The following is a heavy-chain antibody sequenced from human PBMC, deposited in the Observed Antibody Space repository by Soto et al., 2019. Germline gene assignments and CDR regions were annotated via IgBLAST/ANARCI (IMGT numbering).Heavy chain of an antibody. Sequence: SETLSLTCTVSGGSISSSSYYWGWIRQPPGKGLEWIGSIYYSGSTYYNPSLKSRVTISVDTSKNQFSLKLSSVTAADTAVYYCARAYGSGSYYSPVDYWGQGTLVTVSS. CDR3: ARAYGSGSYYSPVDY. CDR2: IYYSGST. V-gene: IGHV4-39*01. J-gene: IGHJ4*02. D-gene: IGHD3-10*01. CDR1: GGSISSSSYY.